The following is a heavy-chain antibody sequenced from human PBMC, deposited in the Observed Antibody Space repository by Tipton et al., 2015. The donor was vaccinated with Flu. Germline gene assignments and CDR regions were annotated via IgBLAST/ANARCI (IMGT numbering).Heavy chain of an antibody. V-gene: IGHV5-51*01. D-gene: IGHD2-21*02. J-gene: IGHJ4*02. CDR3: VRQNCGGDCYPDY. Sequence: QLVQSGAEVKKPGESLKISCKGSGSSFSSYWIAWVRQTPGKGLEWMGIIYPDDSDTKYSPSFQGHVTFSADKSVNTAYLQWSSLKASDTAIYFCVRQNCGGDCYPDYWGQGTLVTVSS. CDR2: IYPDDSDT. CDR1: GSSFSSYW.